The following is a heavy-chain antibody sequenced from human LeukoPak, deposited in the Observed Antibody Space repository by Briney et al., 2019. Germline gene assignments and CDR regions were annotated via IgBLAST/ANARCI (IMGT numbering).Heavy chain of an antibody. J-gene: IGHJ4*02. CDR1: GYTFTSYG. V-gene: IGHV1-18*01. CDR3: ARAGGSYSPSDY. D-gene: IGHD2-21*01. Sequence: ASVKVSCKASGYTFTSYGISWVRQAPGQGLEWMGWINAYNDNTNYAQKFQGRVTMTTVTSTSTAYMELRSLRSDDTAVFYCARAGGSYSPSDYWGQGTLVTVSS. CDR2: INAYNDNT.